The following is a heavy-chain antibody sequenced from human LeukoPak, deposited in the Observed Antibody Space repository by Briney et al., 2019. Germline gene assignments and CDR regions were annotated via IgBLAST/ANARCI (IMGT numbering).Heavy chain of an antibody. Sequence: GGSLRLSCAASGFTFSSYGMSWVRQAPGKGLEWVSTISGSGDSTYYADSVKGRFTISRDNSKNTLYLQMSSLRAEDTAVYYCARGLVVSYDQGGYWGQGTLVTVSS. V-gene: IGHV3-23*01. CDR3: ARGLVVSYDQGGY. J-gene: IGHJ4*02. CDR1: GFTFSSYG. CDR2: ISGSGDST. D-gene: IGHD5-18*01.